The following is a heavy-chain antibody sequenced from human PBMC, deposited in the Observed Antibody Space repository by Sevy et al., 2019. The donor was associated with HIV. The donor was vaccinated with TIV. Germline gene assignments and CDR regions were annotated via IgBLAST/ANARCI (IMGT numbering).Heavy chain of an antibody. V-gene: IGHV4-61*01. CDR2: IYYSGST. D-gene: IGHD4-17*01. CDR3: ARDNKHTVTNYYYYGMDV. J-gene: IGHJ6*02. Sequence: SETLSLTCTVSGGSVSSGSYYWSWIRQPPGKGLEWIGYIYYSGSTNYNPSLKSRVTISVDTSKNQFSLKLSSVTAADTAVYYFARDNKHTVTNYYYYGMDVWGQGTTVTVSS. CDR1: GGSVSSGSYY.